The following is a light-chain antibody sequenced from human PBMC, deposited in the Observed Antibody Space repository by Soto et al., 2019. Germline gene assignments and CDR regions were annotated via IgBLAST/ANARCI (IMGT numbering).Light chain of an antibody. Sequence: DIQMTQSPSSLSASVGDRVTITCRASQSISSYLNWYQQKPGKAPKLLIYAASSLQSGVPSRFSGSGSGTDFTLTISSLQPEDFATYYCQQSYSTWWTFGRGTKVEIK. V-gene: IGKV1-39*01. CDR3: QQSYSTWWT. CDR1: QSISSY. CDR2: AAS. J-gene: IGKJ1*01.